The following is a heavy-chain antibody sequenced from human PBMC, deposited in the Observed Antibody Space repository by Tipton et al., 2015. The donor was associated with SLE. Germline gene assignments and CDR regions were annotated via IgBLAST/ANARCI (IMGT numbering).Heavy chain of an antibody. D-gene: IGHD3-3*01. CDR1: GYTFTSYG. J-gene: IGHJ4*02. CDR3: ARGGYYDFWSGSVYYFDY. Sequence: QSGAEVKKPGASVKVSCKASGYTFTSYGISWVRQVPGQGLEWMGWISAYNGNTNYAQKLQGRVTMTTDTSTSTAYMELRSLRSDDTAVYYCARGGYYDFWSGSVYYFDYWGQGTLVTVSS. CDR2: ISAYNGNT. V-gene: IGHV1-18*01.